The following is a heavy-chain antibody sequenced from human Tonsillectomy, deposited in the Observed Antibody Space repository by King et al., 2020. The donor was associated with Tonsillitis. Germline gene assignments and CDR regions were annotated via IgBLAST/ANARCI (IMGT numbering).Heavy chain of an antibody. V-gene: IGHV1-2*02. D-gene: IGHD5-12*01. J-gene: IGHJ6*02. CDR3: ATEPSDMVARGVAASYYYYGMDV. CDR2: INPNSGGT. Sequence: VQLVQSGAEVKKPGASVKVSCKASGYTFTGYYMHWVRQVPGQGLEWMGWINPNSGGTNYAQKFQGRVTMTRDMSITAAYMELSRLRSDDTAVYYCATEPSDMVARGVAASYYYYGMDVWGQGTTVTVSS. CDR1: GYTFTGYY.